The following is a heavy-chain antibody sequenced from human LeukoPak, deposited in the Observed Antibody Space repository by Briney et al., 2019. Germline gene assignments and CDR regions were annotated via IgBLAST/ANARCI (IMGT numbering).Heavy chain of an antibody. CDR1: GGTFSSYA. Sequence: SVNVSCKASGGTFSSYAISWVRQAPGQGLEWMGGIIPIFGTANYAQKFQGRVTITADESTSTAYMELSSLRSEDTVVYYCARPRATYCTNGVCYQPLDYWGQGTLVTVSS. CDR3: ARPRATYCTNGVCYQPLDY. D-gene: IGHD2-8*01. V-gene: IGHV1-69*13. CDR2: IIPIFGTA. J-gene: IGHJ4*02.